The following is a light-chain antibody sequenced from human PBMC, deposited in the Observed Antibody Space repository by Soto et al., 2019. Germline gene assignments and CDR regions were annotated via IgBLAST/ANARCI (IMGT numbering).Light chain of an antibody. Sequence: DVVLTQTPLSSPVTLGQPASISCRSSQSLVHDEGNTYLGWLQQRPGQPPRLLMYKISDRFSGDPDRCSGSGAGTDFTLKISRVEAEEVGVYYCMQASHFPHTCGQGTKVEFK. CDR3: MQASHFPHT. CDR2: KIS. V-gene: IGKV2-24*01. CDR1: QSLVHDEGNTY. J-gene: IGKJ1*01.